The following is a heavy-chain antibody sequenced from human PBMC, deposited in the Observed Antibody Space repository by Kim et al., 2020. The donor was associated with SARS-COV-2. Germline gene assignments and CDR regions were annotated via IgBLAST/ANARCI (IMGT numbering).Heavy chain of an antibody. V-gene: IGHV1-69*13. CDR1: GGTFSSYA. Sequence: SVKVSCKASGGTFSSYAISWVRQAPGQGLEWMGGIIPIFGTANYAQKFQGRVTITADESTSTAYMELSSLRSEDTAVYYCARDQGFGIAAAPLFGIDYWGQGTLVTVSS. D-gene: IGHD6-13*01. CDR3: ARDQGFGIAAAPLFGIDY. CDR2: IIPIFGTA. J-gene: IGHJ4*02.